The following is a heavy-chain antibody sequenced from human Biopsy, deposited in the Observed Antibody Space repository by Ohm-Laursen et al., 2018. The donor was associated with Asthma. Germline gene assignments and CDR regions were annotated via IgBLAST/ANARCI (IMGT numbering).Heavy chain of an antibody. CDR1: GYTFISFA. V-gene: IGHV1-3*04. Sequence: ASVKVSCKASGYTFISFAIHWVRQAPGQRLEWMGWVNTGNGNTKYSQKFQGRVTITSDTSASTAYMELRSLRSEDTATYYCARTYYDFLTGQVKDVFGVWGQGTMVTVSS. CDR3: ARTYYDFLTGQVKDVFGV. CDR2: VNTGNGNT. J-gene: IGHJ3*01. D-gene: IGHD3-9*01.